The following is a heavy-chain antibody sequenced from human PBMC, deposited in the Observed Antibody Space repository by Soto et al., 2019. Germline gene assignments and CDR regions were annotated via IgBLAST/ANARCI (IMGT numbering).Heavy chain of an antibody. V-gene: IGHV3-15*01. CDR3: TTKLWFGDTPYGMDV. Sequence: PVGSLRLSCAASGFTFSNAWMSWVRQAPGKGLEWVGRIKSKTDGGTTDYAAPVKGRFTISRDDSKNTLYLQMNSLKTEDTAVYYCTTKLWFGDTPYGMDVWGQGTTVTSP. CDR2: IKSKTDGGTT. J-gene: IGHJ6*02. D-gene: IGHD3-10*01. CDR1: GFTFSNAW.